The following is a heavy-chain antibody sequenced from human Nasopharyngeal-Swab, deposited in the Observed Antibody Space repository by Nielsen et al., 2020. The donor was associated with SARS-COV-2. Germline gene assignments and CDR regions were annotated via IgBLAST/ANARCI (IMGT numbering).Heavy chain of an antibody. V-gene: IGHV4-34*01. CDR3: ARGLSGIVPSPFLGLGPYYSYYYMDV. CDR2: INQSGST. CDR1: GGSFSSYY. D-gene: IGHD2-8*01. Sequence: SETLSLTCVVYGGSFSSYYWGWIRQPPEKGLEWIAEINQSGSTNYNPSLRSRVTISVDTSKNQFSLRLTSVTAADTAVYYCARGLSGIVPSPFLGLGPYYSYYYMDVWGKGTTVTVSS. J-gene: IGHJ6*03.